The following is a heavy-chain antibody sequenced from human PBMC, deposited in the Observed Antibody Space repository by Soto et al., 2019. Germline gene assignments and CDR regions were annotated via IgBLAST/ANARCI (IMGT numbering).Heavy chain of an antibody. V-gene: IGHV1-46*01. Sequence: ASVKVSCKASGYTFSSYAISWVRQAPGQGLEWMGIINPSGGSTSYAQKFQGRVTMTRDTSTSTVYMELSSLRSEDTAVYYCARDTGSSGYYGRDAFDIWGQGTMVTVSS. CDR1: GYTFSSYA. CDR3: ARDTGSSGYYGRDAFDI. J-gene: IGHJ3*02. CDR2: INPSGGST. D-gene: IGHD3-22*01.